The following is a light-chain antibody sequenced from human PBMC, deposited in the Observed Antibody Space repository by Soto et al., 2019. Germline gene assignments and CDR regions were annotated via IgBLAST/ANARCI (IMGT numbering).Light chain of an antibody. Sequence: DIQMTQSPSSLSASIGDRVTITCRASQSISTSLNWYQQKPGKAPNLLIYAAYNLQSGVPSRFIGSGSGANFTLTITILQPEDFPTYSCQKSYNTPRPFGQGTRWKSN. CDR2: AAY. J-gene: IGKJ1*01. CDR3: QKSYNTPRP. CDR1: QSISTS. V-gene: IGKV1-39*01.